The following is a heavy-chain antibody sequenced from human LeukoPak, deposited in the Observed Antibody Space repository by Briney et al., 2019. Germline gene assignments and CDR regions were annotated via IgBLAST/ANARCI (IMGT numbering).Heavy chain of an antibody. V-gene: IGHV3-48*01. J-gene: IGHJ4*02. Sequence: GGSLRLSCAASGFTFSNYNIQWVRQAPGKGLEWLSYIDSSGRTTYYADSVRGRFTVSRDNAKNSLYLQMNSLRAEDTAVYYCARDRTYTNYFDYWGQGTLVTVSS. CDR1: GFTFSNYN. D-gene: IGHD1-14*01. CDR3: ARDRTYTNYFDY. CDR2: IDSSGRTT.